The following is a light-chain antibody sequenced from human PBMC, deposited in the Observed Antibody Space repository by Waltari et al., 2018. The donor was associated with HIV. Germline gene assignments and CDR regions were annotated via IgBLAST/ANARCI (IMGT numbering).Light chain of an antibody. CDR2: EGS. CDR3: CSYAGNSTFVV. J-gene: IGLJ2*01. V-gene: IGLV2-23*03. Sequence: QSALTQPASVSGSPGQSITISCTGTSSDVGSYNLVSWYQQHPGKAPKLMIYEGSKRPSGVSNRFSGYKSGNTASLTISGLQAEDETDYYCCSYAGNSTFVVFGGGTKLTVL. CDR1: SSDVGSYNL.